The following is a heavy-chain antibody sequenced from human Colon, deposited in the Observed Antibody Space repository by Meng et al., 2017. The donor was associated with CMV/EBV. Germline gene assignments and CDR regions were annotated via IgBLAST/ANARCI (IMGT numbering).Heavy chain of an antibody. D-gene: IGHD6-13*01. Sequence: GESLKISCAASGFTFSDYWMSWVRQAPGKGLEWVSAISGSGGSTYYADSVKGRFTISRDNSKNTLYLQMNSLRAEDTAVYYCAKAPSWYDYWGQGTLVTVSS. CDR1: GFTFSDYW. V-gene: IGHV3-23*01. CDR2: ISGSGGST. J-gene: IGHJ4*02. CDR3: AKAPSWYDY.